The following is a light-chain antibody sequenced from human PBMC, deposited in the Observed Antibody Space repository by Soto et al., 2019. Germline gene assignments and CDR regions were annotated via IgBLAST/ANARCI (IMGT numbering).Light chain of an antibody. CDR1: RSDIGSYNY. CDR3: SSYSSTDTLYV. CDR2: EVT. J-gene: IGLJ1*01. Sequence: QSALTQPASVSGSPGQSITISCTGTRSDIGSYNYVSWYQLHPDKAPKLIIYEVTSRPSGISDRFSAPKSGSTASLIISGLQAEDEADYYCSSYSSTDTLYVFGTGTKLTVL. V-gene: IGLV2-14*01.